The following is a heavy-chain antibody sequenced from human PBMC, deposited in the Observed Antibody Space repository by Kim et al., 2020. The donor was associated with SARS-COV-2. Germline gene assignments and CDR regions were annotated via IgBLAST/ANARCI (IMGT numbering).Heavy chain of an antibody. CDR2: IYSGGST. J-gene: IGHJ6*02. CDR1: GFTVSSNY. D-gene: IGHD3-10*01. V-gene: IGHV3-66*02. Sequence: GGSLRLSCAASGFTVSSNYMSWVRQAPGKGLEWVSVIYSGGSTYYADSVKGRFTISRDNSKNTLYLQMNSLSAEDTAVYYCARDPREVGFGEFHYGMDVWGQGTTVTVSS. CDR3: ARDPREVGFGEFHYGMDV.